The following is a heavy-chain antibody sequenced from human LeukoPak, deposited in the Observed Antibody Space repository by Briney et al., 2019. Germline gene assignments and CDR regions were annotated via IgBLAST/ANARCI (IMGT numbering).Heavy chain of an antibody. CDR3: ARETLKEGLRLGELSFDY. J-gene: IGHJ4*02. D-gene: IGHD3-16*02. CDR1: GYTFTSYD. V-gene: IGHV1-8*01. CDR2: VNPNSGNT. Sequence: ASVKVSCKASGYTFTSYDINWVRQATGQGLGWMGWVNPNSGNTGYAQKFQGRVTMTRNTSISTAYMELSSLRSEDTAVYYCARETLKEGLRLGELSFDYWGQGTLVTVSS.